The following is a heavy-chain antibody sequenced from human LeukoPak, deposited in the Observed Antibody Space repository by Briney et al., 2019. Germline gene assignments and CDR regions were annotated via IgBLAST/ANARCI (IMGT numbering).Heavy chain of an antibody. V-gene: IGHV4-59*01. CDR3: ARGKYYYDSSGYNDAFDI. J-gene: IGHJ3*02. D-gene: IGHD3-22*01. Sequence: SETLSLTCTVSGGSISSYYRSWIRQPPGKGLEWIGYIYYSGSTNYNPSLKSRVTIAVDTSKNQFSLKLSSVTAADTAVYYCARGKYYYDSSGYNDAFDIWGQGTMVTVSS. CDR2: IYYSGST. CDR1: GGSISSYY.